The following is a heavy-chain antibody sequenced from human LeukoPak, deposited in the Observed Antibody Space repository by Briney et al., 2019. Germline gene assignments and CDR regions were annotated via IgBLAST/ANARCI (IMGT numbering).Heavy chain of an antibody. J-gene: IGHJ6*02. V-gene: IGHV1-2*02. Sequence: ASAKVSCKASGYTFTDFYIHWVRQAPGQGLQWMGWINPSSGGTNYAQNFQGRVTMTSDTSISTAYMELNRLTSDDTAMYYCAREFDPLGYYYGMDVWGQGTTVTVSS. CDR1: GYTFTDFY. CDR3: AREFDPLGYYYGMDV. CDR2: INPSSGGT. D-gene: IGHD3-10*01.